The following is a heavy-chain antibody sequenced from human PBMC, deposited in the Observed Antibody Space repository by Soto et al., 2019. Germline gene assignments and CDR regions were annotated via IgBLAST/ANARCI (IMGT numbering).Heavy chain of an antibody. J-gene: IGHJ5*02. Sequence: ASVKVSCKASGYTFTGKYLHWVRQAPGQGLEWMGWINPNSGVTNYAEKFQGRVTLTRDTSLSTAYMDLTRLNSDDTAIYYCARDIVSTTGCFDPWGQGTLVTVS. D-gene: IGHD5-12*01. V-gene: IGHV1-2*02. CDR3: ARDIVSTTGCFDP. CDR1: GYTFTGKY. CDR2: INPNSGVT.